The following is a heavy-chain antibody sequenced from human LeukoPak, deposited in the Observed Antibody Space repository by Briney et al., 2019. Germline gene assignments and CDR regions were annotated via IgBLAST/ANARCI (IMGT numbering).Heavy chain of an antibody. CDR1: GFTFSSYS. J-gene: IGHJ4*02. D-gene: IGHD3-22*01. CDR3: ARVLHKRNYDSSVYYGY. CDR2: ISSSSTI. V-gene: IGHV3-48*01. Sequence: GGSLRLSCAASGFTFSSYSMNWVRQAPGKGLEWVSYISSSSTIYYADSVKGRFTISRDNAKNSLYLQMNGLRAEDTAVYYCARVLHKRNYDSSVYYGYWGQGTLVTVSS.